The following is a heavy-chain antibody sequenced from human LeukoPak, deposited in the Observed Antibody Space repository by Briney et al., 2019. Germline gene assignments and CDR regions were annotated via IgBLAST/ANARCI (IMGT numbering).Heavy chain of an antibody. J-gene: IGHJ4*02. D-gene: IGHD3-22*01. CDR1: GYTFTSYY. CDR2: INPSGGST. CDR3: ARLGGDSSGYYSPFFDY. V-gene: IGHV1-46*01. Sequence: ASVKVSCKASGYTFTSYYMHWVRQAPGQGLERMGIINPSGGSTSYAQKFQGRVTMTRDMSTSTVYMELSSLRSEDTAVYYCARLGGDSSGYYSPFFDYWGQGTLVTVSS.